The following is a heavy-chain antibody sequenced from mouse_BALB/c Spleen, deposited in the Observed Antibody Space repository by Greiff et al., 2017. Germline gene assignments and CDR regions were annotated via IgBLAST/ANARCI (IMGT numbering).Heavy chain of an antibody. Sequence: EVKLEESGPGLVKPSQSLSLTCTVTGYSITSDYAWNWIRQFPGNKLEWMGYISYSGSTSYNPSLKSRISITRDTSKNQFFLQLNSVTTEDTATYYCARGGPYYFDYWGKGTTLTVSS. J-gene: IGHJ2*01. CDR2: ISYSGST. CDR1: GYSITSDYA. V-gene: IGHV3-2*02. CDR3: ARGGPYYFDY.